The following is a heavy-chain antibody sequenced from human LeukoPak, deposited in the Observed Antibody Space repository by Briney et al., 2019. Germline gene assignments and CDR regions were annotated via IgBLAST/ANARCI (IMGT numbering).Heavy chain of an antibody. CDR1: GGSISSYY. CDR3: ARQRWFDSSYYFDH. V-gene: IGHV4-59*08. Sequence: SETLSLTCTVSGGSISSYYWSWIRQPPGKGLEWIGYIYYSGSTNYNPSLKSRVTISVDTSKNQFFLRLGSVTAADTAIYYCARQRWFDSSYYFDHWGQGTLVTVSS. CDR2: IYYSGST. D-gene: IGHD3-10*01. J-gene: IGHJ4*02.